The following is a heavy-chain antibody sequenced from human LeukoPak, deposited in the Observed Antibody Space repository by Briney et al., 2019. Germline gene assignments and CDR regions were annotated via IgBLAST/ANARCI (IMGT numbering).Heavy chain of an antibody. D-gene: IGHD1-26*01. CDR1: GYTFTDYY. Sequence: ASVKVSCKVSGYTFTDYYMHWVQQAPGKGLEWMGLVAPEDGETIYAEKFQGRVTITADTSKYPPYIELYSLSSEDTPVFFCSKSPGAGAFDIWGQRAMVTVS. CDR3: SKSPGAGAFDI. CDR2: VAPEDGET. V-gene: IGHV1-69-2*01. J-gene: IGHJ3*02.